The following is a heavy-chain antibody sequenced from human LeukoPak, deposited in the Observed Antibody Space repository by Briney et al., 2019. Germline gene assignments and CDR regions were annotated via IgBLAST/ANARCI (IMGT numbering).Heavy chain of an antibody. CDR3: AKGAGGFSYYNWFDP. CDR1: GGSLSSSPYY. CDR2: IYYSGTT. Sequence: SETLSLTCTVSGGSLSSSPYYWGWVRQPPGTGLEWIGSIYYSGTTHYNPSLESRATISVDTSKNQFSLKLASVTAADTAIYYCAKGAGGFSYYNWFDPWGQGTLVTVSS. D-gene: IGHD5-18*01. V-gene: IGHV4-39*07. J-gene: IGHJ5*02.